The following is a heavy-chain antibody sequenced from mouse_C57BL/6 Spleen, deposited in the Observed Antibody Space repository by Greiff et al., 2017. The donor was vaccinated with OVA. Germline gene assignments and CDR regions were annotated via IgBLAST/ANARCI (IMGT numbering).Heavy chain of an antibody. CDR1: GFNIKDYY. D-gene: IGHD2-5*01. J-gene: IGHJ4*01. CDR3: AKGYSNYYYAMDY. Sequence: VQLKESGAELVKPGASVKLSCTASGFNIKDYYMHWVKQRTEQGLEWIGRIDPEDGETKYAPKFQGKATITADTSSNTAYLQLSSLTSEDTAVYYCAKGYSNYYYAMDYWGQGTSVTVSS. CDR2: IDPEDGET. V-gene: IGHV14-2*01.